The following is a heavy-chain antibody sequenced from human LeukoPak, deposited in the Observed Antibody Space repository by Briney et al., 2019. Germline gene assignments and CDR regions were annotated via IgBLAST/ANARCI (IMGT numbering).Heavy chain of an antibody. CDR3: AGSDWYFDL. CDR1: SDSITSDGYY. V-gene: IGHV4-39*07. CDR2: FYYDGIVNYDEST. Sequence: PSETLSLTCTVSSDSITSDGYYWGWIRQPPGKGLEWLGSFYYDGIVNYDESTYYNPSLKSRVTISLDTSKKQLSLRLSSVTAADTAIYFCAGSDWYFDLWGRGTLVTVSS. J-gene: IGHJ2*01.